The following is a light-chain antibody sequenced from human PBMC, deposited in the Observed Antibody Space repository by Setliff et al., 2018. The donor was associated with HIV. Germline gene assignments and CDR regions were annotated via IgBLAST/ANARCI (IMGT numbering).Light chain of an antibody. CDR2: ANN. J-gene: IGLJ1*01. V-gene: IGLV1-40*01. CDR1: SSNIGAGYD. CDR3: SSYAVTNTLP. Sequence: QSALAQPPSVSGAPGQRVTIFCTGSSSNIGAGYDVYWYQQIPGTAPKLLIYANNDRPSGVPARFSGSRSGSSASLAITGLQAEDEADYYCSSYAVTNTLPFGTGTKVTVL.